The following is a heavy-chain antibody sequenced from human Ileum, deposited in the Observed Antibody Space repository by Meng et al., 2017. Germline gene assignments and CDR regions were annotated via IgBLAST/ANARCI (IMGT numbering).Heavy chain of an antibody. J-gene: IGHJ4*02. Sequence: QGQRQESGPGLGRPSETSSLICAVSGGSVSSSGYQWGWIRQPPGKGLEWIGYASTNYNPSLKSRVTISVDTSKNQFSLKLTSVTAADTAVYYCARDHWGSLDYWGQGVLVTVSS. CDR2: AST. D-gene: IGHD7-27*01. V-gene: IGHV4-61*08. CDR3: ARDHWGSLDY. CDR1: GGSVSSSGYQ.